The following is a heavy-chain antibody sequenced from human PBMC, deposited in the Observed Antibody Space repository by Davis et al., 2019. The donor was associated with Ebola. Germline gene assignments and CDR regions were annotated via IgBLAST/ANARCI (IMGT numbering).Heavy chain of an antibody. D-gene: IGHD3/OR15-3a*01. CDR2: ISGSGGST. CDR1: GFIFSSYV. CDR3: ARLPSWGWTKHYFDS. V-gene: IGHV3-23*01. J-gene: IGHJ4*02. Sequence: PGGSLRLSCAASGFIFSSYVMSWVRQAPEKGLEWLSGISGSGGSTLSADSVKARFTISRDNSKSTLFLQLDSLRADDTAVYYCARLPSWGWTKHYFDSWGLGTLVTVSS.